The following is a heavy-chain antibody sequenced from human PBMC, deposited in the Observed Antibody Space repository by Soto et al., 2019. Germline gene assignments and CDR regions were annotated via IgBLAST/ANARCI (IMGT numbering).Heavy chain of an antibody. CDR3: TTRSGSYYRTCFDP. CDR1: GVXCSNAW. Sequence: PGGSLXLSCAASGVXCSNAWRSWVRQAPENGLEWVGRIKSKTDGGTTDYAAPVKGRFTISRDDSKNTLYLQMNSLKTEDTAVYYCTTRSGSYYRTCFDPWGQGTLVTVSS. J-gene: IGHJ5*02. D-gene: IGHD3-10*01. V-gene: IGHV3-15*01. CDR2: IKSKTDGGTT.